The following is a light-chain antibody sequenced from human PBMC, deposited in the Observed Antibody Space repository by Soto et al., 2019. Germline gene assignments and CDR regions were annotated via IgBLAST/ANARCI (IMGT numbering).Light chain of an antibody. Sequence: EIVMTQSPATLSVSPGERATLSCRASQSVSSNLAWYQQKPGQAPRLLIYGASTRATGIPVRFSGSGSGTNFTLTISSLQSEDFAVYYCQQYNNWPPYTFGQGPNLEIK. CDR2: GAS. CDR1: QSVSSN. V-gene: IGKV3-15*01. J-gene: IGKJ2*01. CDR3: QQYNNWPPYT.